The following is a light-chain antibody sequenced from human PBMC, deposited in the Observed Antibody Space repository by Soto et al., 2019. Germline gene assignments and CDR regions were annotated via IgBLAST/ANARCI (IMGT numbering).Light chain of an antibody. CDR1: QSVSSY. J-gene: IGKJ1*01. Sequence: EIVLTQSPATLSLSPGERATLSCRASQSVSSYFACYQQKPGQAPRLLIYDASNRATGIPARFSGSGSGTDFTLTISRVEPEDFAVYYCQQRGDWPRTFGQGTKVEIK. CDR3: QQRGDWPRT. V-gene: IGKV3-11*01. CDR2: DAS.